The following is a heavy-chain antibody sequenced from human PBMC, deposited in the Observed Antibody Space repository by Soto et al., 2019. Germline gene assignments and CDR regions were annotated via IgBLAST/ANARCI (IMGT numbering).Heavy chain of an antibody. V-gene: IGHV4-61*01. J-gene: IGHJ6*02. CDR1: GGSVNTGNYY. CDR2: MYYSGST. Sequence: QVLLQESGPGLVKPSETLSLTCSVSGGSVNTGNYYWTWIRQPPGKGLEWIGYMYYSGSTNHNPSLKSRVTRSVVTSKNQFSLRLNSVTAADTAVYYCARAGTNYHHYAMDVWGQGTTVTVSS. CDR3: ARAGTNYHHYAMDV. D-gene: IGHD1-1*01.